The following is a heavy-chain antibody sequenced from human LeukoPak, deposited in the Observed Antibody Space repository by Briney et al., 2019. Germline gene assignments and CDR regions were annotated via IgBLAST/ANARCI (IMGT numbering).Heavy chain of an antibody. CDR1: GGTFSSYA. CDR3: ASEAAGRFDY. V-gene: IGHV1-69*04. CDR2: IIPILGIA. D-gene: IGHD6-25*01. J-gene: IGHJ4*02. Sequence: SVTVSCKASGGTFSSYAITWVRQAPGQGLEWVGRIIPILGIATYAQNFQGRVTITADKSTSTAYMELSSLRSEDTAVYYCASEAAGRFDYWGQGTLVTVSS.